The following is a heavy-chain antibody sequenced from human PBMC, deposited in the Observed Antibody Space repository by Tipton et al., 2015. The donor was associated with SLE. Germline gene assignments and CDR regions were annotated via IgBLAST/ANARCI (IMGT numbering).Heavy chain of an antibody. V-gene: IGHV3-30*04. CDR3: AREDLGVVIDASDI. CDR1: GFTFSRYA. Sequence: SLRLSCTASGFTFSRYAMHWVRQAPGKGLEWVAVISYDGSNKNYADSVKGRFTISRDSSKNTLYLQMNSLRAEDTAVYYCAREDLGVVIDASDIWGQGTMVSVSP. J-gene: IGHJ3*02. D-gene: IGHD3-3*01. CDR2: ISYDGSNK.